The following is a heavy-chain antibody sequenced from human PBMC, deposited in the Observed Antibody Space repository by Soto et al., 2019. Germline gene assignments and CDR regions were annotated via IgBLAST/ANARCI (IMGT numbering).Heavy chain of an antibody. CDR2: ISYDGSNK. CDR1: GFTFSSCG. CDR3: AKDLYSSRGIGYYGMDV. J-gene: IGHJ6*02. V-gene: IGHV3-30*18. Sequence: QVQLVESGGGVVQPGRSLRLSCAASGFTFSSCGMHWVRQAPGKGLEWVAVISYDGSNKYYADSVKGRFTISRDNSKNTLYLQMNSLRAEDTAVYYCAKDLYSSRGIGYYGMDVWGQGTTVTVSS. D-gene: IGHD6-13*01.